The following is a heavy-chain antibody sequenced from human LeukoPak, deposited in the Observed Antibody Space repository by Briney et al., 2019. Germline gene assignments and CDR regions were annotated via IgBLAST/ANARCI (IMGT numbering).Heavy chain of an antibody. J-gene: IGHJ3*02. CDR2: IGTAGDT. CDR3: ARDYNYYTSDRYYDAFDI. V-gene: IGHV3-13*01. D-gene: IGHD3-22*01. CDR1: GFTFSSYD. Sequence: GGSLRLSCAASGFTFSSYDMHWVRQATGKGLEWVSAIGTAGDTYYPGSVKSRFTISRDNAKNSLYLQMTNLRAEDTSVYYCARDYNYYTSDRYYDAFDIWGQGTMVTVSS.